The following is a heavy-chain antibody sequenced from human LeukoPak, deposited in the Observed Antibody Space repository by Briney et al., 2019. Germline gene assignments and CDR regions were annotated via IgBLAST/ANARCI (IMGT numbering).Heavy chain of an antibody. V-gene: IGHV4-59*01. CDR3: ARGGAAMVV. CDR1: GASISSYY. J-gene: IGHJ4*02. D-gene: IGHD5-18*01. Sequence: SESLSLTCTVSGASISSYYWSWIRQPPGEGLEWVGYIYYSGSTNYNPSLKSRVTISVDTSKNQFSLKLSAVTAADAAVYYCARGGAAMVVWGQGTLVTVSS. CDR2: IYYSGST.